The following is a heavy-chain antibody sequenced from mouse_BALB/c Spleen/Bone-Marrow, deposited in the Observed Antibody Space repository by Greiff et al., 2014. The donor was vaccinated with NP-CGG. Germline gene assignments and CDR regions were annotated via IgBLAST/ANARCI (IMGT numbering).Heavy chain of an antibody. V-gene: IGHV1-15*01. J-gene: IGHJ4*01. CDR3: TREGIYFGYDVPMDY. CDR1: GYKFTDYE. D-gene: IGHD2-2*01. Sequence: VKLMESGAELARPGASVTLSCKASGYKFTDYEMHWVKQTPVHGLEWIGSIDPETGGTAYNQNFKGKATLTADRSSTTAYMELRSLTSEDSAVYYCTREGIYFGYDVPMDYWGQGTSVTVSS. CDR2: IDPETGGT.